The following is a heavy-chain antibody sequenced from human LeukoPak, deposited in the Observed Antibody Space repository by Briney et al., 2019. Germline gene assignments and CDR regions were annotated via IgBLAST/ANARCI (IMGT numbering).Heavy chain of an antibody. CDR3: ARASWVSTTDAVR. V-gene: IGHV3-23*01. CDR1: GLSFSSFA. CDR2: IGGNGDT. D-gene: IGHD1-14*01. Sequence: GGSLRLSCAASGLSFSSFAMSWVRQGPARGLEWASSIGGNGDTFYADSVEGRFTLSSDISRNTVYFQLNNLRVEDTAIYYCARASWVSTTDAVRWGQGTLVTVSS. J-gene: IGHJ4*02.